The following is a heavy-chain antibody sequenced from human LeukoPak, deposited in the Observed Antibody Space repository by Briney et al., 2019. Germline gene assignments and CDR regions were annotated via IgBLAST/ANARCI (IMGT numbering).Heavy chain of an antibody. CDR2: IYYSGST. D-gene: IGHD3-22*01. Sequence: SETLSLTCTVSGGSISSYYWSWIRQPPGKGLEWIGYIYYSGSTNYNPSLKSRVTISVDTSKNQFSLKLSSVTAADTAVYYCTRHLVTEDKDYYDSSGYLIPFFDYWGQGTLVTVSS. J-gene: IGHJ4*02. V-gene: IGHV4-59*08. CDR3: TRHLVTEDKDYYDSSGYLIPFFDY. CDR1: GGSISSYY.